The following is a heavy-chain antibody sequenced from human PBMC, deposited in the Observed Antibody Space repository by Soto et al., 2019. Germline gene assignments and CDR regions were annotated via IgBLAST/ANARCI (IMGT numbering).Heavy chain of an antibody. CDR1: GFTFSSYG. D-gene: IGHD5-18*01. V-gene: IGHV3-33*01. CDR3: ARADPGYSYGYFDY. Sequence: GGSLRLSCAASGFTFSSYGMHWVRQAPGKGLEWVAVIWYDGSNKYYADSVKGRFTISRDNSKNTLYLQMNSLRAEDTAVYYCARADPGYSYGYFDYWGQGTLVTVSS. J-gene: IGHJ4*02. CDR2: IWYDGSNK.